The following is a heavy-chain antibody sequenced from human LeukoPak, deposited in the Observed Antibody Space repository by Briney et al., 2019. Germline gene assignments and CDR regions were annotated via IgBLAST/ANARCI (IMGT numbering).Heavy chain of an antibody. V-gene: IGHV3-23*01. CDR2: IGASGDSI. CDR1: GFTISSYA. J-gene: IGHJ4*02. Sequence: SGGSLRLSCAVSGFTISSYAMIWVRQAPGRGLVWVSSIGASGDSIYYTDSVKGRFTISRDNSKNTLYLQMSRLRVEDTAVYYCAKIPDVSDYWGQGTLVTVSS. CDR3: AKIPDVSDY. D-gene: IGHD5/OR15-5a*01.